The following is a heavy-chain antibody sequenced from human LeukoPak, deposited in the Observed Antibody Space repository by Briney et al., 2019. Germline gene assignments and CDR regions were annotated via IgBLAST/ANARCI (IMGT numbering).Heavy chain of an antibody. V-gene: IGHV4-4*07. CDR1: SGSISSYY. D-gene: IGHD6-6*01. Sequence: SETLSLTCTVSSGSISSYYWSWIRQPAGKGLEWIGRIYTSGNSKYNPSLKSRVTMSVDMSKNQFSLKLSSVTAADTAVYYCASARSSGFYPYYYYMDVWGKGTTVTISS. CDR3: ASARSSGFYPYYYYMDV. J-gene: IGHJ6*03. CDR2: IYTSGNS.